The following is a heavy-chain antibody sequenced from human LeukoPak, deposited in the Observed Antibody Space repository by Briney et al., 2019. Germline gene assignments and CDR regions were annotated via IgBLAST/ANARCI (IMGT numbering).Heavy chain of an antibody. CDR2: ISRSSSYI. J-gene: IGHJ6*03. CDR3: ARGRIAVAGTYIPSNWGPQLYYMDV. CDR1: GFTFSSYS. V-gene: IGHV3-21*01. Sequence: TGGSLRLSCAASGFTFSSYSMNWVRQAPGKGLEWVSSISRSSSYIYYADSVKGRFTISRDSAENSLYLQMNSLRAEDTAVYYCARGRIAVAGTYIPSNWGPQLYYMDVWGKGTTVTVSS. D-gene: IGHD6-19*01.